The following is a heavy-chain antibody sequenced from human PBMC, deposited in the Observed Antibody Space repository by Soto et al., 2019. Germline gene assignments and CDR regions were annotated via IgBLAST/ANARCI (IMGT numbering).Heavy chain of an antibody. D-gene: IGHD1-20*01. V-gene: IGHV4-31*03. CDR3: ARDIRYNHGPWFDP. CDR1: GGSIRSSTYY. CDR2: ISSSGST. J-gene: IGHJ5*02. Sequence: PSETLSLTCTVSGGSIRSSTYYWTWIRQHPGKGLEWIGYISSSGSTHYNPSLKSRVTMSVDTSKNQFSLNLSSVTVADTAVYLCARDIRYNHGPWFDPWGQGTLVIVSS.